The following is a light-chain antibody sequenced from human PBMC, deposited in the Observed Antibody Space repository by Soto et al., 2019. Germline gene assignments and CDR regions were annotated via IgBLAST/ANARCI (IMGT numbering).Light chain of an antibody. J-gene: IGKJ2*01. V-gene: IGKV3-20*01. CDR3: QQYGRSPYT. Sequence: EIVLTQSPGTLSLSPGERATLSCRASQSVSSSYLAWYQQKPGQAPRLLIYGASSRATGIPDRFSGSASVTDFALANSRLEPEDYAVYFCQQYGRSPYTFGQGTKLEIK. CDR2: GAS. CDR1: QSVSSSY.